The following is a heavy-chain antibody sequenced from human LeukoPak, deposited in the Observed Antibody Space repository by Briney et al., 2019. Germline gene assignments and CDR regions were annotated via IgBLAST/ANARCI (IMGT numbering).Heavy chain of an antibody. CDR3: ARSPYSRRMDV. CDR1: GYTFTSYY. Sequence: ASVKVSCKASGYTFTSYYMHWVRPAPGQGLEWMGIINPSGGSTSYAQKFQGRVTMTRDTSTSTVYMELSSLRSEDTAVYYCARSPYSRRMDVWGQGTTVTVSS. V-gene: IGHV1-46*01. CDR2: INPSGGST. J-gene: IGHJ6*02. D-gene: IGHD6-13*01.